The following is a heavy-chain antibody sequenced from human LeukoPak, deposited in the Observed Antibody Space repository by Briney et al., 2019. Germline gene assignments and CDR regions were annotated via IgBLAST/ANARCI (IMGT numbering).Heavy chain of an antibody. V-gene: IGHV4-59*01. J-gene: IGHJ4*02. CDR1: GGSISRYY. CDR3: ARFNYDYVWGSYSPIDY. Sequence: SETLSLTCTVSGGSISRYYWSWIRQPPGKGLEWIGYIYYSGSTNYNPSLKSRVTISVDTSKNQFSLKLSSVTAADTAVYYCARFNYDYVWGSYSPIDYWGQGTLVTVSS. D-gene: IGHD3-16*01. CDR2: IYYSGST.